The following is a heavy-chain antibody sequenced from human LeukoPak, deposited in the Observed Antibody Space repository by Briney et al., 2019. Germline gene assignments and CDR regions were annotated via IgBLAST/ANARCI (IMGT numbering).Heavy chain of an antibody. J-gene: IGHJ5*02. CDR1: GYTFTSYD. CDR3: ARSIANLSWFDP. V-gene: IGHV1-8*02. D-gene: IGHD2-21*01. CDR2: MNPNSGNT. Sequence: ASVKVSCKASGYTFTSYDINWVRQATGQGLEWMGWMNPNSGNTGYAQKLQGRVTMTTDTSTSTAYMELRSLRSDDTAVYYCARSIANLSWFDPWGQGTLVTVSS.